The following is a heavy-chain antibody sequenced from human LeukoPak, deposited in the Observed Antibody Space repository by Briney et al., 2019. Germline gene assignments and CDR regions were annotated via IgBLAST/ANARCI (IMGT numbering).Heavy chain of an antibody. CDR2: INPNSGGT. J-gene: IGHJ4*02. D-gene: IGHD3-10*01. CDR1: GYTFTGYY. V-gene: IGHV1-2*02. CDR3: ARAENFMVRGVIRY. Sequence: ASVKVSCKASGYTFTGYYMHWVRQAPGQGLEWMGWINPNSGGTNYAQKFQGRVTMTRDTSISTAYMELSRLRSDDTAVYYCARAENFMVRGVIRYWGQGTLVTVSS.